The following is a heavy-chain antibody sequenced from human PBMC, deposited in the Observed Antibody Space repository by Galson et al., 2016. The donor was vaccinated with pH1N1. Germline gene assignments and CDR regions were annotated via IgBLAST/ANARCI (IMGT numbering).Heavy chain of an antibody. V-gene: IGHV3-72*01. CDR1: GFMFSDHY. D-gene: IGHD3-16*01. J-gene: IGHJ4*02. Sequence: SLRLSCAASGFMFSDHYMDWVRQTPGKGLEWVGRIREKANDYTTEYAASVKGRFTISRDDSQNSLYLQMRSLKTEDTAVYYCVRVGVPWNFDYWGQGSLVTVSS. CDR3: VRVGVPWNFDY. CDR2: IREKANDYTT.